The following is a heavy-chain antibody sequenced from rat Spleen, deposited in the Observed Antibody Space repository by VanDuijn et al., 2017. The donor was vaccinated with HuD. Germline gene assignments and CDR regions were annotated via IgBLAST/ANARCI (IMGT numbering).Heavy chain of an antibody. Sequence: EVQLVESGGDLVQPGRSLKLSCAASGFTFSDYNMAWVRQAPKKGLEWVATISYDGSSTYYRDSVKGRFTISRDNAKSTLYLQMDSLRSEDTATYYWARHEYTTGTPFDYWGQGVMVTVSS. CDR1: GFTFSDYN. CDR3: ARHEYTTGTPFDY. CDR2: ISYDGSST. D-gene: IGHD1-6*01. J-gene: IGHJ2*01. V-gene: IGHV5-7*01.